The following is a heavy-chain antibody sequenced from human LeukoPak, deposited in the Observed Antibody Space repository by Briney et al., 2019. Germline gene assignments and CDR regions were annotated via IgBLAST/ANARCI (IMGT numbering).Heavy chain of an antibody. CDR2: IYTGDSDT. Sequence: GESLKISCKGSGYSFTSYWIGWVRQMPGKGLEWMGIIYTGDSDTRYSPSFQGQVTISADKSISTAYLQWSSLKASDTAMYYCARQPIPPYSSSSRLGARLTRPYYFDYWGQGTLVTVSS. J-gene: IGHJ4*02. V-gene: IGHV5-51*01. CDR3: ARQPIPPYSSSSRLGARLTRPYYFDY. D-gene: IGHD6-6*01. CDR1: GYSFTSYW.